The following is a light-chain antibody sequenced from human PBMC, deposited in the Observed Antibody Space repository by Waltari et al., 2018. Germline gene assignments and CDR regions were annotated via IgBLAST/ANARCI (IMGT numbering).Light chain of an antibody. Sequence: DIQMTQSPSSLSASIGDRVTITCRAGQGIDTFLAWYQQKPGKVPRLLIYSASILQRGVPSRFSGGGSGTDFTLTISSLQPEDVATYYCRKFDSAPWTFGQGTRLEIK. CDR3: RKFDSAPWT. V-gene: IGKV1-27*01. CDR1: QGIDTF. CDR2: SAS. J-gene: IGKJ1*01.